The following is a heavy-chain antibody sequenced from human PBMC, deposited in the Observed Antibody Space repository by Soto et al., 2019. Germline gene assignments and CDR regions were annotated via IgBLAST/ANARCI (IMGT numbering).Heavy chain of an antibody. CDR3: TIVPAEIGTISLYHYNRIAL. Sequence: PGGSLRLSCSASGFTFRSFTMNWVRQAPGKGLEWVSTISSNSAYIYYTDALRGRFTISRDNAKNSLHLQMNSLRAEDTAVYYCTIVPAEIGTISLYHYNRIALCGHGAPGTASS. V-gene: IGHV3-21*01. CDR2: ISSNSAYI. D-gene: IGHD2-2*01. CDR1: GFTFRSFT. J-gene: IGHJ4*03.